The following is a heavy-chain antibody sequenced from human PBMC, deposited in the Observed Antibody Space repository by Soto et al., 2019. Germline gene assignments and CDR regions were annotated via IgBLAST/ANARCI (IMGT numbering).Heavy chain of an antibody. CDR1: GFTFSSYA. CDR2: ISGSGGST. V-gene: IGHV3-23*01. J-gene: IGHJ6*02. CDR3: AKDTRGSYGSGSYSHYGLDV. D-gene: IGHD3-10*01. Sequence: PGGSLRLSCAASGFTFSSYAMSWVRQAPGKGLEWVSAISGSGGSTYYADSVKGRFTIFRDNSKNTLYLQMNSLRAEDTAVYYCAKDTRGSYGSGSYSHYGLDVSGQGTTVPVSS.